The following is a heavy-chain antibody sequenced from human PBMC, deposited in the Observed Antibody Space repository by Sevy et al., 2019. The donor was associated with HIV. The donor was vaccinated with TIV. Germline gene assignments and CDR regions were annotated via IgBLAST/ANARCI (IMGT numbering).Heavy chain of an antibody. CDR1: GFTFSSYS. J-gene: IGHJ6*02. CDR2: ISSTSYI. CDR3: ARVRGSIVGAIQGDYHGMDF. D-gene: IGHD1-26*01. V-gene: IGHV3-21*01. Sequence: GGSLRLSCAASGFTFSSYSMNWVRQAPGKGLEWVSSISSTSYIYYADSVKGRFTISRDNAKNSLYLQMNSLRAEDTAVYYCARVRGSIVGAIQGDYHGMDFWGQGTTVTVSS.